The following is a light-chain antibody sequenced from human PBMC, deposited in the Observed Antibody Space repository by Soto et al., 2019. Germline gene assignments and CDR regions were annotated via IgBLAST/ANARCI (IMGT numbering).Light chain of an antibody. V-gene: IGKV3-11*01. CDR2: DVF. CDR3: QQRSHWPWLT. Sequence: EIVLTQSPATLSLSPGERATLSCRASQRVNNYLAWYQQKPGQAPRLVIYDVFNRATGAPARFSGSGSGTDFTLTISRLEPEDFGVYDCQQRSHWPWLTFGGGTRVEIK. CDR1: QRVNNY. J-gene: IGKJ4*02.